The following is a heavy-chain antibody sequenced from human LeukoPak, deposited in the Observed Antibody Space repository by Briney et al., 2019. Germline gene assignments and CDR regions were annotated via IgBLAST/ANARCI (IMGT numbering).Heavy chain of an antibody. CDR3: ARGAAAGTGL. Sequence: GASVKVSCKASGYTFTSYDINWVRQATGQGLEWMGGIIPIFGTANYAQKFQGRVTITTDESTSTAYMELSSLRSEDTAVYYCARGAAAGTGLWGQGTLVTVSS. CDR2: IIPIFGTA. D-gene: IGHD6-13*01. V-gene: IGHV1-69*05. CDR1: GYTFTSYD. J-gene: IGHJ4*02.